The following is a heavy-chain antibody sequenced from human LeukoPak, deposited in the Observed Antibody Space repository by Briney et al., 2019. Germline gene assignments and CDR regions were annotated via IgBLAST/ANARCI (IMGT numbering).Heavy chain of an antibody. V-gene: IGHV1-18*01. CDR1: GYTFTNYG. J-gene: IGHJ5*02. Sequence: ASVKVSCKASGYTFTNYGISWVRQAPGQGLEWMGWISAYNANTNYAQKLQGRVTMTTDTFTGTAYMELRSLRSDDTAVYYCARDAPMGSFSSNWFDPWGQGTLVTVSS. CDR2: ISAYNANT. CDR3: ARDAPMGSFSSNWFDP. D-gene: IGHD6-13*01.